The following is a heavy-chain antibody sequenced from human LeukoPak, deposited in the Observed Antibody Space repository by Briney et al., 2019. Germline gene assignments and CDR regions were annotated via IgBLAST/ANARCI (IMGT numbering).Heavy chain of an antibody. CDR1: GGSISSYY. CDR2: IYTSGST. D-gene: IGHD1-1*01. CDR3: ARDELTTSHWSLHWFDP. V-gene: IGHV4-4*07. J-gene: IGHJ5*02. Sequence: SETLSLTCTVSGGSISSYYWSWIRQPAGKGLEWIGRIYTSGSTNYNPSLKSRVTMSVDTSKNQFSLKLSSVTAADTAVYYCARDELTTSHWSLHWFDPWGQGTLVTVSS.